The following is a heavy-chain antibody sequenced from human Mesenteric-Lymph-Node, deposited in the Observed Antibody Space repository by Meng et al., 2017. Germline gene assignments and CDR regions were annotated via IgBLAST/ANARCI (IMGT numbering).Heavy chain of an antibody. CDR2: LTWNSGSQ. D-gene: IGHD1-7*01. V-gene: IGHV3-9*01. Sequence: SLKISCVASGFTFDDYAMHWVRAAPGNGLEWGSGLTWNSGSQAYAASVRGRFTISRDKARHTLYLQMNRLRPEDTAIYHCVKSRELFRDGFDVWGQGTMVTVSS. CDR3: VKSRELFRDGFDV. J-gene: IGHJ3*01. CDR1: GFTFDDYA.